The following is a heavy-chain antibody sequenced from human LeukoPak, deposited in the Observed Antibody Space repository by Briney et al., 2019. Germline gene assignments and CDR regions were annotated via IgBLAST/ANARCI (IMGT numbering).Heavy chain of an antibody. CDR3: ASRAHFWSGPGG. Sequence: GGSLRLSCAASGITVNTNYMSWVRQAPGKGLEWVSIIYSGGATFYADSVKGRFTISRESSKNTLWLQMNSLRAEDTAVYYCASRAHFWSGPGGWGQGTLVTVSS. V-gene: IGHV3-66*01. CDR1: GITVNTNY. J-gene: IGHJ4*02. D-gene: IGHD3-3*02. CDR2: IYSGGAT.